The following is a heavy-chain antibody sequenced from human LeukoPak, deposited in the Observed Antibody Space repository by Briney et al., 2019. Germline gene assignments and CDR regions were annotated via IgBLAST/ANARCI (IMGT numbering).Heavy chain of an antibody. Sequence: QPGRSLRLSCAASGFNFSSYAMHWFRQAPGKGLEWVAVISYDGSNKYYADSVKGRFTISRDNSKNTLYLQMNSLRAEDTAVYYCARSLGVQLWSPFDYWGQGTLVTVSS. V-gene: IGHV3-30-3*01. D-gene: IGHD5-18*01. CDR2: ISYDGSNK. CDR1: GFNFSSYA. CDR3: ARSLGVQLWSPFDY. J-gene: IGHJ4*02.